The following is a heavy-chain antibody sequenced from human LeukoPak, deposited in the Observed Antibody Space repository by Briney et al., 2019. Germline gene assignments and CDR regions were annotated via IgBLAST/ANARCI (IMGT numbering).Heavy chain of an antibody. D-gene: IGHD3-10*01. Sequence: HAGGSLRLSCAASGFTFSSYSMTWVRQAPGKGLEWVSAISDSGGSTYYADSVKGRFTISRDNSKNTLYLQMNSLRAEDTAVYYCARLITMFRGPPDHFDYWGQGTLVTVSS. J-gene: IGHJ4*02. V-gene: IGHV3-23*01. CDR3: ARLITMFRGPPDHFDY. CDR2: ISDSGGST. CDR1: GFTFSSYS.